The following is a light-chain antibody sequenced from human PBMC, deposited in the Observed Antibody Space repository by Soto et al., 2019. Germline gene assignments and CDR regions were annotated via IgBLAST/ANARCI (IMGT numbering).Light chain of an antibody. J-gene: IGLJ1*01. CDR1: SSNIGAGYD. V-gene: IGLV1-40*01. CDR2: GNS. CDR3: QSYDSSLSGSDV. Sequence: QSVLTQPPSVSGAPGQRVTISCTGSSSNIGAGYDVHWYQQLPGTAPKLLSYGNSNRPSGVPDRFSGSKSGTSASLAITGLQAEDEADYYGQSYDSSLSGSDVFGTGTKLTVL.